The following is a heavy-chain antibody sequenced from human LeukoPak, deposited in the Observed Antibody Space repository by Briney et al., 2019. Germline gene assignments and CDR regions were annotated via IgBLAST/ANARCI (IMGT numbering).Heavy chain of an antibody. J-gene: IGHJ4*02. CDR2: IKSETDGGTT. Sequence: GGSLRLSCAASGFTFSSAWMNWVRQAPGKGLEWVGPIKSETDGGTTDYAAPVKGTFTISRDDSENTLYLQMNSLKTEDTAVYYCTRRSSAAGRQYFDYWGQGTLVIVSS. CDR1: GFTFSSAW. V-gene: IGHV3-15*07. CDR3: TRRSSAAGRQYFDY. D-gene: IGHD6-13*01.